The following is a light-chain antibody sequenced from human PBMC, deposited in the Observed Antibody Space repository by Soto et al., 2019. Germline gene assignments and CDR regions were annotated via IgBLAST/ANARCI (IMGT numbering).Light chain of an antibody. J-gene: IGKJ3*01. CDR3: QQDGSSPCT. V-gene: IGKV3-20*01. Sequence: ESVLTQSPCTLSMSPGERATLSCRASQSVSSSYSAWYQQKPGQAPRLLIYGASSWATGIPDRFSGSGSGTDLPRTISRLQPEDVAAYHFQQDGSSPCTFGPGTKVASK. CDR1: QSVSSSY. CDR2: GAS.